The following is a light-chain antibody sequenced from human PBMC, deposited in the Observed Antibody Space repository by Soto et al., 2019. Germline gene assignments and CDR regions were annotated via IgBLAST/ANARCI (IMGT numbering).Light chain of an antibody. V-gene: IGKV1-13*02. CDR3: QQYYSFPRT. Sequence: AIQLTQSPYSLSASVGDRFTITCRASHGISSALAWYQQKPGKAPKLLIYDASSLESGVPSRFSGSGSGTDFTLTISCLQSEDFATYYCQQYYSFPRTFGQGTKVDIK. J-gene: IGKJ1*01. CDR2: DAS. CDR1: HGISSA.